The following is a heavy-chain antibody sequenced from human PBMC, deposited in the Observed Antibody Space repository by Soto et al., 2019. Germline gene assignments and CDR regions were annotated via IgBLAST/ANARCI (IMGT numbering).Heavy chain of an antibody. V-gene: IGHV3-53*01. Sequence: GGSLRLSCAASGFTVSSNYMSWVRQAPGKGLEWVSVIYSGGSTYYADSVKGRFTISRDNSKNTLYLQMNSLRAEDTAVYYCARTKRGYSSGWSTLDYWGQGTLDTVSS. CDR3: ARTKRGYSSGWSTLDY. CDR1: GFTVSSNY. D-gene: IGHD6-19*01. CDR2: IYSGGST. J-gene: IGHJ4*02.